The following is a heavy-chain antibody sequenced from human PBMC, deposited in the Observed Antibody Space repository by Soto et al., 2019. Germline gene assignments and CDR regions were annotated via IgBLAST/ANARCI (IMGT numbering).Heavy chain of an antibody. D-gene: IGHD3-3*01. Sequence: QVQLQESGPGLVKPSQTLSLTCTVSGGSFSSGGYYWAWIRQHPGKGLELIGYIYYSGSTYYNPSLGSRVTISLRTSKSQVSLKLSSVTAAATAVYYGARAVGITIFGAVTTGSFFDYRGKGALVTVSS. V-gene: IGHV4-31*03. CDR3: ARAVGITIFGAVTTGSFFDY. CDR1: GGSFSSGGYY. CDR2: IYYSGST. J-gene: IGHJ4*02.